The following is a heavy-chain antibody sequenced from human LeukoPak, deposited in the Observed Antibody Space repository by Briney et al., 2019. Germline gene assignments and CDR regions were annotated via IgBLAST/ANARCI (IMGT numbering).Heavy chain of an antibody. Sequence: GGSLRLSCAASGFSFSSYEMNWVRQAPGKGLEWISYISASGTLTHYADSVGGRFTISRDNAKNSLYLQMHSLRGEDTAVYYCARDGTPVYSSGWVYMDVWGKGTTVTTSS. J-gene: IGHJ6*04. CDR1: GFSFSSYE. V-gene: IGHV3-48*03. CDR3: ARDGTPVYSSGWVYMDV. D-gene: IGHD6-25*01. CDR2: ISASGTLT.